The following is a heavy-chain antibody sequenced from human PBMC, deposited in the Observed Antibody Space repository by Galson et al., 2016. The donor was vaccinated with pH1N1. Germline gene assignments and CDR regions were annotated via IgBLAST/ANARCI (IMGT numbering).Heavy chain of an antibody. CDR2: FHQSGTT. CDR3: ACHYYTGGYGAFEI. Sequence: SETLSLTCAVSGGSISNDKWWSWVRQPPGKGLEWIGEFHQSGTTNYNPSLKSRVTISVDKSKNHLSLKLSSVTAADTAVYYCACHYYTGGYGAFEIWGQGTTVTVS. CDR1: GGSISNDKW. D-gene: IGHD2-8*02. J-gene: IGHJ3*02. V-gene: IGHV4-4*02.